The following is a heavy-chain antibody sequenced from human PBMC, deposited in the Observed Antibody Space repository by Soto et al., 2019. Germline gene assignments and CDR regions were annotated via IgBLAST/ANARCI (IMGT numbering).Heavy chain of an antibody. CDR2: VYYGGT. Sequence: LSLTCTVSGGSMSSNYWSWIRQSPAKGLEWIGFVYYGGTNYNPSFESRVTMSVDTPKKQFSLELTDVTAADTAVYYCVSYRGAFYFDHWGQGTLVTVSS. CDR1: GGSMSSNY. D-gene: IGHD4-4*01. V-gene: IGHV4-59*01. CDR3: VSYRGAFYFDH. J-gene: IGHJ4*02.